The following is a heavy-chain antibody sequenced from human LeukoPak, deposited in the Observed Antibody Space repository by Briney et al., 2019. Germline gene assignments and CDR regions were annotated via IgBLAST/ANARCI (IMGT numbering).Heavy chain of an antibody. D-gene: IGHD6-19*01. V-gene: IGHV3-48*04. CDR2: ITGGSTTI. J-gene: IGHJ4*02. CDR1: EFIFSTYT. CDR3: ARDSDWYNGLFDY. Sequence: PGGSLRLSCAASEFIFSTYTMNWVRQAPGKGLEWIAYITGGSTTIFYADSVKDRFTVSRDNTKNSLYLQMNSLRAEDTAVYYCARDSDWYNGLFDYWGQGTLVTVSS.